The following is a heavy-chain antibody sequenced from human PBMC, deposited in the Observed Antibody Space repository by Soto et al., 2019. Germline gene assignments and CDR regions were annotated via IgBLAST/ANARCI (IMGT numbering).Heavy chain of an antibody. CDR1: GFSLSSTRMA. J-gene: IGHJ4*02. D-gene: IGHD6-19*01. CDR2: IYWDDDK. V-gene: IGHV2-5*02. CDR3: AHIVVAGLGYYFDY. Sequence: QITLKESGPTLVKPTQTLTPTCTFSGFSLSSTRMAVGWIRQPPGKALEWLALIYWDDDKRYSPFLKSRLTITKDTSKNQVVLTMSNMDPVDTARYYCAHIVVAGLGYYFDYWGQGTLVTVSS.